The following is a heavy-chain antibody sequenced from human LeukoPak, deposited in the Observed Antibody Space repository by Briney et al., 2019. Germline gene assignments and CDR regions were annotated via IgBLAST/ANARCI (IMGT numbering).Heavy chain of an antibody. Sequence: GSLRLSCEASGFIFSSYVMGWVRPAPGKGLEWVSSISVGGGDTFTADSVKGRFTISRDNTKKSLYLQMSGLRAEDTAVYYCARVYSSSWYSGYLYMDLWGKGTTVTVSS. CDR3: ARVYSSSWYSGYLYMDL. V-gene: IGHV3-21*01. D-gene: IGHD6-13*01. J-gene: IGHJ6*03. CDR2: ISVGGGDT. CDR1: GFIFSSYV.